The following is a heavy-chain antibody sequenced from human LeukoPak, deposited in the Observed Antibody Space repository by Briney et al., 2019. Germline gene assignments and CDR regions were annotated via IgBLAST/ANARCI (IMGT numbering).Heavy chain of an antibody. Sequence: GGSLRLSCAASGFTFSSYGMHWVRQAPGKGLEWVAVISYDGSNKYYADSVKGRFTISRDNSKNTLYLQMNSLRAEDTAVYYCARDPQLQPPDYWGQGTLVTVSS. J-gene: IGHJ4*02. CDR1: GFTFSSYG. CDR3: ARDPQLQPPDY. D-gene: IGHD4-11*01. V-gene: IGHV3-30*19. CDR2: ISYDGSNK.